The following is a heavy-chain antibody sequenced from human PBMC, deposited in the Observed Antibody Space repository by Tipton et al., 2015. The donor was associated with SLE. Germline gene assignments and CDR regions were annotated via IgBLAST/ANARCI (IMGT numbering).Heavy chain of an antibody. CDR1: GFTLSSHW. J-gene: IGHJ4*02. D-gene: IGHD1-1*01. CDR3: AIFRLYQQLERPFDQ. V-gene: IGHV3-7*01. CDR2: IKQDGSDK. Sequence: SLRLSCASSGFTLSSHWVNWARQSPGKGLEWVAIIKQDGSDKKYVDSVKGRFTISRDNTKDSVYLQMNSLRAEDTGLYYCAIFRLYQQLERPFDQRGQGTLVTVSS.